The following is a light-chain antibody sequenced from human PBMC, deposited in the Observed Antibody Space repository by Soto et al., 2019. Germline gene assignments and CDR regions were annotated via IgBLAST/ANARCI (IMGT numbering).Light chain of an antibody. V-gene: IGLV2-14*01. Sequence: QSALTQPASVSGSPGQSITISCTGTSSDVGGYNYVSWYQQHPGKAPKLMIYDVSNRPSGVSNRFSGSKSXXTASLTISGLQAEDEADYYCSSYTSSSTLEVVFGGGTKLTVL. CDR2: DVS. CDR3: SSYTSSSTLEVV. J-gene: IGLJ2*01. CDR1: SSDVGGYNY.